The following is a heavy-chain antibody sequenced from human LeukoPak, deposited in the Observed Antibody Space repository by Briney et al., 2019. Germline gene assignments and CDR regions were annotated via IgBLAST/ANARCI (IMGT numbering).Heavy chain of an antibody. J-gene: IGHJ3*02. CDR2: FYTSGST. CDR3: ARNAFDI. Sequence: PSETLSLTCTVSGASISSGSYYWNWIRQPAGKKLEWIGRFYTSGSTNYNPSLKSRVTISVGTSKNQFSLNLSSVTAADTAVYYCARNAFDIWGLGTMVIVSS. V-gene: IGHV4-61*02. CDR1: GASISSGSYY.